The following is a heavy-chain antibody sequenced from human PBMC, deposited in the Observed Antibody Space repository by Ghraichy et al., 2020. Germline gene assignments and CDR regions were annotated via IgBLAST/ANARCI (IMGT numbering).Heavy chain of an antibody. J-gene: IGHJ3*02. Sequence: SETLSLTCTVSGDSITSHYWNWIRQPPGKGLEWIGYVFYSGSTKYNPSLKSRVTILVDTPKNQFSLTLSSVTAADTAVYYCARSPIVGSSIGAFDIWGQGTMVTVSS. D-gene: IGHD1-26*01. CDR3: ARSPIVGSSIGAFDI. V-gene: IGHV4-59*08. CDR2: VFYSGST. CDR1: GDSITSHY.